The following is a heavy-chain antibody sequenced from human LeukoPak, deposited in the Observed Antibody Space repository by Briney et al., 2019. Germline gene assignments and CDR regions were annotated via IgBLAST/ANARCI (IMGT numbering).Heavy chain of an antibody. J-gene: IGHJ6*03. D-gene: IGHD3-10*01. Sequence: SETLSLTCAVYGGSFSAYYWSWIRQPPGKGLEWIGEINHSGSTNYNPSLKSRVTISVDTSKNQFSLKLSSVTAADTAVYYCARVGSGSYYNPYYYYYMDVWGKGTTVTVSS. CDR1: GGSFSAYY. CDR3: ARVGSGSYYNPYYYYYMDV. CDR2: INHSGST. V-gene: IGHV4-34*01.